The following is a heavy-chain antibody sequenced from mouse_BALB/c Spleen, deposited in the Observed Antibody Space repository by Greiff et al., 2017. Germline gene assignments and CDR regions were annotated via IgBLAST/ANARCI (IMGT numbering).Heavy chain of an antibody. CDR2: IWGGGST. J-gene: IGHJ1*01. CDR1: GFSLSRYS. Sequence: VKLVESGPGLVAPSQSLSITCTVSGFSLSRYSVHWVRQPPGKGLEWLGVIWGGGSTDYNSALKSRLSISKDNSKSQVFLKMNSLQTDDTAMYYCAQGRYFDVWGAGTTVTVSS. V-gene: IGHV2-6-4*01. CDR3: AQGRYFDV.